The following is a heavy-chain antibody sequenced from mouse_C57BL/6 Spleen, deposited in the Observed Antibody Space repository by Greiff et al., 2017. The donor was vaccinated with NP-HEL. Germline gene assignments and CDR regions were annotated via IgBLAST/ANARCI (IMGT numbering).Heavy chain of an antibody. CDR1: GYTFTEYT. D-gene: IGHD1-1*01. Sequence: VQLQQSGAELVKPGASVKLSCKASGYTFTEYTIHWVKQRSGQGLEWIGWFYPGSGSIKYNEKFKDKATLTADKSSSTVYMELSRLTSEDSAVYFCARHEETTVVAKEWYFDVWGTGTTVTVSS. CDR2: FYPGSGSI. V-gene: IGHV1-62-2*01. J-gene: IGHJ1*03. CDR3: ARHEETTVVAKEWYFDV.